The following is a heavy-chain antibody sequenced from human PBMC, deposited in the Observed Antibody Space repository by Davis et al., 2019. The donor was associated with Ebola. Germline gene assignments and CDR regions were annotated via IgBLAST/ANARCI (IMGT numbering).Heavy chain of an antibody. J-gene: IGHJ6*02. CDR2: IGTAGDT. D-gene: IGHD6-19*01. V-gene: IGHV3-13*01. Sequence: GESLKISCAASGFTFSSYDMHWVRQATGKGLEWVSAIGTAGDTYYPGSVKGRFTISRDNAKSSLYLQMNSLTAEDTAVYYCARDFLGLYAMDVWGQGTTVTVSS. CDR3: ARDFLGLYAMDV. CDR1: GFTFSSYD.